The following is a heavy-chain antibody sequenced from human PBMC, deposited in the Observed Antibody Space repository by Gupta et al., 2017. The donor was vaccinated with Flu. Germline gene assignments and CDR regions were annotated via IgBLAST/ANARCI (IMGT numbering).Heavy chain of an antibody. CDR1: GVTFRDYG. D-gene: IGHD6-13*01. Sequence: EVQLLESGGGWVQPGGSLRLSCAASGVTFRDYGMSWVRQVPGKGLDWVSSIRGSTSSSTFYSNSVQGRFTIFRDNSKNTLFLQMNSLRAEDTATYYCAKDRRVGYPRDALDIWGRGTLVTVSS. J-gene: IGHJ3*02. CDR2: IRGSTSSST. V-gene: IGHV3-23*01. CDR3: AKDRRVGYPRDALDI.